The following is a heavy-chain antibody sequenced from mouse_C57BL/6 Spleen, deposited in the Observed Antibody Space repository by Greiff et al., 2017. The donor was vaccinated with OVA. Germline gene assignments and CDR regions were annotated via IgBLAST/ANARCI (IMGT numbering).Heavy chain of an antibody. Sequence: QVQLQQSGAELVKPGASVKISCKASGYAFSSYWMNWVKQRPGKGLEWIGQIYPGGGDTNYNGKFKGKATLTADKSSSTAYMQLSSLTSEDSAVYCCARRKADATDDFDYWGQGTTLTVSS. CDR1: GYAFSSYW. D-gene: IGHD3-2*02. V-gene: IGHV1-80*01. CDR3: ARRKADATDDFDY. CDR2: IYPGGGDT. J-gene: IGHJ2*01.